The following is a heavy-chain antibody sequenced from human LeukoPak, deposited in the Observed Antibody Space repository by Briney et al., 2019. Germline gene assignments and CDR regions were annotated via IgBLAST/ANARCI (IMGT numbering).Heavy chain of an antibody. J-gene: IGHJ4*02. V-gene: IGHV4-38-2*02. Sequence: SETLSLTCTVSGYSISAGYYWGWIRQPPGKGLEWIGSSYHSGSTYYNPSLRSRVAISVDTSKNQFSLKLSSVTAADTAVYYCARVLDYYGSGNFGGDYWGRGTLVTVSS. CDR2: SYHSGST. CDR1: GYSISAGYY. CDR3: ARVLDYYGSGNFGGDY. D-gene: IGHD3-10*01.